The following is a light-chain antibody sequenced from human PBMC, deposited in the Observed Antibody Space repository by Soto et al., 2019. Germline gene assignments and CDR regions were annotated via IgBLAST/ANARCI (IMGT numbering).Light chain of an antibody. V-gene: IGLV2-8*01. CDR2: EVS. J-gene: IGLJ2*01. Sequence: QSALTQPPSASGSPGQSVTISCTGTSSDVGGYNFVSWYQQHPGKAPKLMIYEVSERPSGVPDRFSGSKSGNTASLTVSGLQAEAEADYYCSSYAGSNIELFGGGTKLTVL. CDR1: SSDVGGYNF. CDR3: SSYAGSNIEL.